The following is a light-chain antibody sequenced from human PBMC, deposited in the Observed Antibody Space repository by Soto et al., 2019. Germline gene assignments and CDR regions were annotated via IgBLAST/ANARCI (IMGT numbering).Light chain of an antibody. CDR2: DAS. J-gene: IGKJ2*01. V-gene: IGKV3-11*01. Sequence: EIVLTQSPATLSLSPGERATLSCRASQNVSNYLGWYQQKPGQAPRLLIYDASNRATGIPARFSGSGSGTDFTLTISSLEPEDFAVYYCQQSRNWYTFGQGTKLEIK. CDR1: QNVSNY. CDR3: QQSRNWYT.